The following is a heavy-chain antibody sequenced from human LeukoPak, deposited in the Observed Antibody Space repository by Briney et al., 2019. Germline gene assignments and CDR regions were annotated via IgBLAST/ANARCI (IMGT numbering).Heavy chain of an antibody. Sequence: SETLSLTCTVSGGSNSRYYWSWIRQPPGKGLEWIGYIYYSGSTNYNPSLESRVTISVDTSKNQFSLKLTSVTAADTAVYYCARTTEGGYTYGYFYYYYMDVWGKGTTVTISS. V-gene: IGHV4-59*01. CDR3: ARTTEGGYTYGYFYYYYMDV. CDR1: GGSNSRYY. J-gene: IGHJ6*03. D-gene: IGHD5-18*01. CDR2: IYYSGST.